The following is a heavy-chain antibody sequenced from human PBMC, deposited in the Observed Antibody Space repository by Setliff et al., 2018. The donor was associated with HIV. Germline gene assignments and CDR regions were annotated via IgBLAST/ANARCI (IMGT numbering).Heavy chain of an antibody. CDR1: GGSISSYY. J-gene: IGHJ6*03. V-gene: IGHV4-59*01. D-gene: IGHD6-13*01. CDR2: IYYSGST. Sequence: SETLSLTCTVSGGSISSYYWSWIRQPPGKGLEWIGYIYYSGSTNYNPSLKSRVTISVDTSKNQFSLKLSSVTAADTAVYYCARGVAAAGMLMDVWGKGTTVTVSS. CDR3: ARGVAAAGMLMDV.